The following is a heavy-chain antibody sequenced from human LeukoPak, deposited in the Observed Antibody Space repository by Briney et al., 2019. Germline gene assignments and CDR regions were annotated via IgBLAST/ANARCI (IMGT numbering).Heavy chain of an antibody. J-gene: IGHJ3*02. CDR1: GGSFSGYY. CDR3: AATLDIVVVVAAITDAFDI. CDR2: INHSGST. Sequence: PSETLSLTCAVYGGSFSGYYWSWIRQPPGKGLEWIGEINHSGSTNYNPSLKSRVTISVDTSKNQFSPKLSSVTAADTAVYYCAATLDIVVVVAAITDAFDIWGQGTMVTVSS. V-gene: IGHV4-34*01. D-gene: IGHD2-15*01.